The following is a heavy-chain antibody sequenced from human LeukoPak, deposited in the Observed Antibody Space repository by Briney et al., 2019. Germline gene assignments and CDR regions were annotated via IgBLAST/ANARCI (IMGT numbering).Heavy chain of an antibody. J-gene: IGHJ4*02. CDR1: GGTFSSYA. CDR2: IIPIFGTA. D-gene: IGHD3-3*02. V-gene: IGHV1-69*06. CDR3: ATGATPALYYFDY. Sequence: SVKVSCKASGGTFSSYAISWVRQAPGQGLEWMGGIIPIFGTANYAQKFQGRVTITADKSTSTAYMELSSLRSDDTAVYYCATGATPALYYFDYWGQGTLVTVSS.